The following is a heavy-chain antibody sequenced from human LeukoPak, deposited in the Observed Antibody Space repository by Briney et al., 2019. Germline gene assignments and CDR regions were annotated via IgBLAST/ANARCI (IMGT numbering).Heavy chain of an antibody. Sequence: SETLSLTCTVSGGSIGSYYWSWIRQPPGKGLEWIGYIYYSGSTNYNPSLKSRVTISVDTSKNQFSLKLSSVTAADTAVYYCASVGWDSYYFDYWGQGTLVTVSS. CDR3: ASVGWDSYYFDY. CDR2: IYYSGST. CDR1: GGSIGSYY. D-gene: IGHD1-26*01. J-gene: IGHJ4*02. V-gene: IGHV4-59*01.